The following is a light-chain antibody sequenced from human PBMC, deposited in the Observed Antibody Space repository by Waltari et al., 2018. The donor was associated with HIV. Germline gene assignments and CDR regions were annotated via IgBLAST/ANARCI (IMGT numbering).Light chain of an antibody. CDR2: DVS. CDR1: SSDVGGLNF. V-gene: IGLV2-14*03. J-gene: IGLJ3*02. Sequence: SAPTQSASLSGSPGPSLTLSCSGSSSDVGGLNFVPWFQQHPNKPPRLVIYDVSKRPSGISNRFAASKSGNTASLTISGLQPEYEADYFCSSYSKNHNLVFGGGTKVTVL. CDR3: SSYSKNHNLV.